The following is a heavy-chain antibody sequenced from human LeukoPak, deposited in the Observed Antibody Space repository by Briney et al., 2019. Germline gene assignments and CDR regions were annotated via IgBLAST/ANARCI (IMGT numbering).Heavy chain of an antibody. V-gene: IGHV6-1*01. Sequence: SQTLSLTCAISGDSVSSNSAAWNWIRQSPSRGLERLGRTYYRSKWYNDYAVSVKSRITINPDTSKNQSSLQLNSVTPEDTAVYYCARAPVVPAPPDYYYYYMDVWGKGTTVTVSS. CDR3: ARAPVVPAPPDYYYYYMDV. CDR1: GDSVSSNSAA. D-gene: IGHD2-2*01. J-gene: IGHJ6*03. CDR2: TYYRSKWYN.